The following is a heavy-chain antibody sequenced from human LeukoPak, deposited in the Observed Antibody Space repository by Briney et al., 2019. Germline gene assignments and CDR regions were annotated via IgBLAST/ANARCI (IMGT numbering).Heavy chain of an antibody. D-gene: IGHD3-10*01. Sequence: SGTLSLTCAVSGGSISSSNWWNWVRQPPGKGLEWIGEIYHSGSTNYNPSLKSRVTISVDKSKNQFSLKLRSVTAADTAVYHCARANYYGSGSNDALDFWGQGIMVTVSS. CDR2: IYHSGST. V-gene: IGHV4-4*02. CDR1: GGSISSSNW. CDR3: ARANYYGSGSNDALDF. J-gene: IGHJ3*01.